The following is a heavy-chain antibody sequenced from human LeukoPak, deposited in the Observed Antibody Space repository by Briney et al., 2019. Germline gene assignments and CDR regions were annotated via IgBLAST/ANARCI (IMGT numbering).Heavy chain of an antibody. Sequence: GGSLRLSCAASGFTFSSYSMNWVRQAPGKGLVWVSRIIGDGSSTNYADSVKGRFTISRDNAMNTLYLQMNSLRVEDTAVYYCARDIRFGPWGQGTLVTVSS. V-gene: IGHV3-74*01. D-gene: IGHD2-21*01. CDR3: ARDIRFGP. J-gene: IGHJ5*02. CDR1: GFTFSSYS. CDR2: IIGDGSST.